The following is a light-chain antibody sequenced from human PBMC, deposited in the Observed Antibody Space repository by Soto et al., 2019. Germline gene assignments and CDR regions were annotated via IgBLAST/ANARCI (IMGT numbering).Light chain of an antibody. CDR2: DAS. Sequence: DIQMTQSPSSLSASVGDRVTITCQASQDISNYLNWYQQKPGKAPKLLIYDASNLETGVPSRFSGSGSGTDFTFTISSLQPEDIATYFCQQGHSMPFTFGPGTKVDIK. V-gene: IGKV1-33*01. CDR1: QDISNY. J-gene: IGKJ3*01. CDR3: QQGHSMPFT.